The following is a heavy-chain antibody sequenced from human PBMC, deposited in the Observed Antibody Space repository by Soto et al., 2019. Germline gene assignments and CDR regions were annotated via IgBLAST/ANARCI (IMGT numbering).Heavy chain of an antibody. V-gene: IGHV4-34*01. Sequence: GRRIINKNWTWIRQPPGRGLEWIGEIDHSGSTNYNPSLESRVTISIDTAKNRFSLNVTSVTAADTAVYYCVRGMRYSGMDVWGQGTTVTVSS. CDR1: GRRIINKN. J-gene: IGHJ6*02. D-gene: IGHD2-15*01. CDR3: VRGMRYSGMDV. CDR2: IDHSGST.